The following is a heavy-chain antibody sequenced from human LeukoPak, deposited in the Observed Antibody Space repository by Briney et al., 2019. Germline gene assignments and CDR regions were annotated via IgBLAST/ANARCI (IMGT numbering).Heavy chain of an antibody. CDR3: ATQTITLVVGISPFDY. CDR1: GFTFNTYP. D-gene: IGHD3-22*01. J-gene: IGHJ4*02. V-gene: IGHV3-30*02. CDR2: IQGDGAKT. Sequence: PGGSLRLSCAASGFTFNTYPMHWVRQAPGKGLEWVALIQGDGAKTNYADSVRGRFTISRDNSRSTVYLQMNSLKPDDTAVYYCATQTITLVVGISPFDYWGQGALVTVSS.